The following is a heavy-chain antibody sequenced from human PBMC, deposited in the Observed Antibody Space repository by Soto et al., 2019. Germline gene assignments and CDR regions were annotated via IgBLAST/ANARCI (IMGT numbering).Heavy chain of an antibody. CDR2: IIPMFDIV. V-gene: IGHV1-69*13. D-gene: IGHD6-6*01. J-gene: IGHJ4*02. CDR1: GGTFGSNA. Sequence: EASVKVSCKASGGTFGSNAISWVRQAPGQGLEWMGGIIPMFDIVHFAQKFQGRVTITADEFTSTAYMELSSLRSEDTAVYYCAREAEPEYFDYSGQGTPVTVSP. CDR3: AREAEPEYFDY.